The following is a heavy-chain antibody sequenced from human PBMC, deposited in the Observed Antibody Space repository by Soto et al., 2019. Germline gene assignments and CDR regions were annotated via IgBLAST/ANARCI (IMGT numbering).Heavy chain of an antibody. CDR2: IVVVSGNT. CDR3: ASTAGKVYYDFWSGPNWFDP. Sequence: SVKVSYKASGFTFTSSSLQLVRQARGQSLEWIVCIVVVSGNTNYAQKFQQRVNSRRDMSTSTAYMELSSLRSEDTAVYYCASTAGKVYYDFWSGPNWFDPWGQGTLVTVSS. V-gene: IGHV1-58*01. D-gene: IGHD3-3*01. CDR1: GFTFTSSS. J-gene: IGHJ5*02.